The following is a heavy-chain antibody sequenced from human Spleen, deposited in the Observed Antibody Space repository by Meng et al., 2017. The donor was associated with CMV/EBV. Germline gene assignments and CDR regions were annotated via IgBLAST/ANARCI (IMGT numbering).Heavy chain of an antibody. CDR2: IYSDESGRGT. J-gene: IGHJ4*02. D-gene: IGHD6-13*01. CDR1: GFIFSSYA. Sequence: GESLKISCAASGFIFSSYAMSWVRQAPGKGLEWVSIIYSDESGRGTYYGDSVKGRFTISRDDSKNTLYLQMNSLRAEDTAVYYCARDLRRLSSSVDYWGQGTLVTVSS. V-gene: IGHV3-23*03. CDR3: ARDLRRLSSSVDY.